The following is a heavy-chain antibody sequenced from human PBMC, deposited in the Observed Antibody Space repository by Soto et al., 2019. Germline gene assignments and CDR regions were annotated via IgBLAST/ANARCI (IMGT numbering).Heavy chain of an antibody. CDR2: IIPIFGTA. V-gene: IGHV1-69*01. CDR1: GGTFSSYA. D-gene: IGHD2-2*01. J-gene: IGHJ6*02. Sequence: QVQLVQSGAEVKKPGSSVKVSCKASGGTFSSYAISWVRQAPGQGLEWMGGIIPIFGTANYAQKFQGRVTITADESKSTAYMEVSSLRSEDTAVYYCGRVYCSSTSCYDWNYYYYGMDVWGQGTTVTVSS. CDR3: GRVYCSSTSCYDWNYYYYGMDV.